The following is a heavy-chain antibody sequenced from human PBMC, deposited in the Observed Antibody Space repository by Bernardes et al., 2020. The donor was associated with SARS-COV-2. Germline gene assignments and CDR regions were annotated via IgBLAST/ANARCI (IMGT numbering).Heavy chain of an antibody. CDR2: IKQDGSEI. V-gene: IGHV3-7*01. J-gene: IGHJ6*02. Sequence: GGSLRLSCAASGFTFSSYWMSWVRRAPDGKGLEWVANIKQDGSEIYYVDSVKGRFTISRDNAKKSLYLQMNSLRAEDTAVYYCARDRAWGEPHGMDVWGQGTTVTVSS. D-gene: IGHD3-16*01. CDR3: ARDRAWGEPHGMDV. CDR1: GFTFSSYW.